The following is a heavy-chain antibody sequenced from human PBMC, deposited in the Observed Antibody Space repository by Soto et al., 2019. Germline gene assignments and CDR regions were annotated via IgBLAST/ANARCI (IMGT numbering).Heavy chain of an antibody. CDR3: VSPEGSYSSSWFLFDH. Sequence: GGSLRLSCAASGFTFTDYALNWVRQAPGKGLEWVAVVSYDGSNKYYADSVKGRFTISRDNSKNTLSLQMNSLRPEDTAVYYCVSPEGSYSSSWFLFDHWGQGALVTVSS. CDR2: VSYDGSNK. V-gene: IGHV3-30-3*01. CDR1: GFTFTDYA. D-gene: IGHD6-13*01. J-gene: IGHJ4*02.